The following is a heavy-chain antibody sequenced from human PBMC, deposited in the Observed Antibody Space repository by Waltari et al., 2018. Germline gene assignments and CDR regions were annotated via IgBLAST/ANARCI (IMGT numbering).Heavy chain of an antibody. D-gene: IGHD2-15*01. CDR1: GYTFTGYY. J-gene: IGHJ5*02. Sequence: QVQLVQSGAEVKKPGASVKVSCKASGYTFTGYYMHWVRQAPGQGLEWMGWINPNRSGTNYAQKFQGRVTMTRDTSISTAYMELSRLRSDDTAVYYCARDPLGGTRGWFDPWGQGTLVTVSS. CDR3: ARDPLGGTRGWFDP. V-gene: IGHV1-2*02. CDR2: INPNRSGT.